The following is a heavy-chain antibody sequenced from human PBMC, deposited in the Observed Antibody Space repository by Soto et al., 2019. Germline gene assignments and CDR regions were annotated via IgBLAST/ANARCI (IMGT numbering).Heavy chain of an antibody. CDR3: ARSDDITMVRGVPNYYYYGMDV. CDR2: ISYDGTNK. J-gene: IGHJ6*02. Sequence: GGSLRLSCAASGFTFSGYGMHWVRQAPGKGLEWVAAISYDGTNKYYADSVRGRFTISRDDSENTLYLQMNSLRAEDTAVYYCARSDDITMVRGVPNYYYYGMDVWGQGTTVTVSS. CDR1: GFTFSGYG. D-gene: IGHD3-10*01. V-gene: IGHV3-30*03.